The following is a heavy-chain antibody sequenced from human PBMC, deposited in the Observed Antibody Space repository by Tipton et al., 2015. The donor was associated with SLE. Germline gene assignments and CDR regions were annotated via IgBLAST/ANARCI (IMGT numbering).Heavy chain of an antibody. Sequence: SLRLSCAVSGFTVSSNYMSWVRQAPGKGLEWVSVIYSGGSTYYADSVKGRFTISRDNSKNTLYLQMNSLRAEDTAVYYCARGPPTEWYFDYWGQGTLVTVSS. CDR3: ARGPPTEWYFDY. D-gene: IGHD3-3*01. CDR1: GFTVSSNY. V-gene: IGHV3-53*01. J-gene: IGHJ4*02. CDR2: IYSGGST.